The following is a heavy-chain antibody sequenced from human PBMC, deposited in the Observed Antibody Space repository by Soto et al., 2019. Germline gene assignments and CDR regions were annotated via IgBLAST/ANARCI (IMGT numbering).Heavy chain of an antibody. V-gene: IGHV3-30-3*01. Sequence: PGGSLRLSCAASGFTFSSYAMHWVRQAPGKGLEWVAVISYDGSNKYYADSVKGRFTISRDNSKNTLYLQMNSLRAEDTAVYYCASSRRSSPIDYWGQGTLVTFS. CDR3: ASSRRSSPIDY. CDR2: ISYDGSNK. CDR1: GFTFSSYA. J-gene: IGHJ4*02.